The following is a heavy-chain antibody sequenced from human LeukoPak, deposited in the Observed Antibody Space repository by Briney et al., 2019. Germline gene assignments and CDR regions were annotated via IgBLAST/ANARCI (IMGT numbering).Heavy chain of an antibody. CDR2: LNPNSANR. CDR3: ARGRWDGEGWYFDL. D-gene: IGHD5-24*01. CDR1: GGTFGSYA. V-gene: IGHV1-8*02. Sequence: ASVKVSCKASGGTFGSYAINWVRQAAGQGLEWMAWLNPNSANREYAPKFQGRVTLTRNTSVNTMYMEMSNLRSEDTAVYYCARGRWDGEGWYFDLWGRGTLVTVSS. J-gene: IGHJ2*01.